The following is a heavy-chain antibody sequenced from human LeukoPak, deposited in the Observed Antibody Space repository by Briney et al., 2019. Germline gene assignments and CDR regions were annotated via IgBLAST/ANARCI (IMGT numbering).Heavy chain of an antibody. V-gene: IGHV1-18*01. CDR2: ISAYNGNT. CDR3: ARHYDILTGYPMGFDY. CDR1: GYTFTSYG. Sequence: ASVKVSCKASGYTFTSYGISWVRQAPGQGLEWMGWISAYNGNTNYAQKLQGRVTMTTDTSTSTAYMELRSLRSDDTAVYYCARHYDILTGYPMGFDYWGQGTLVTVSS. D-gene: IGHD3-9*01. J-gene: IGHJ4*02.